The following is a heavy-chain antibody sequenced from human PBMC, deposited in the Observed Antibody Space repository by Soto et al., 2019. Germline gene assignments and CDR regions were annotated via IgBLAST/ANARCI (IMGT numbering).Heavy chain of an antibody. Sequence: LQLQESGSGLVKPSQTLSLTCGVSGGSINSGDYAWSWIRQPPGKGLEWMGYIYHSGSTYYNPSLKSRVTILVDRSKNQFSLKLSSVTAADTAVYYCAGIRIAAACGGVDVLGQGTTFPVSS. D-gene: IGHD6-13*01. CDR2: IYHSGST. CDR3: AGIRIAAACGGVDV. V-gene: IGHV4-30-2*01. J-gene: IGHJ6*02. CDR1: GGSINSGDYA.